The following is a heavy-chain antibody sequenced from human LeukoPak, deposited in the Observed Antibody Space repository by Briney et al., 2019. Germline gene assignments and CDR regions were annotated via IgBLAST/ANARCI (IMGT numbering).Heavy chain of an antibody. J-gene: IGHJ4*02. Sequence: GGSLRLSCAASGFTFSTYWMHWVRQAPGKGLVWVSHINSDGSSTNYADAVKGRLTISRDNSKNTLYLQMNSLRTEDTAVYYCARDDGTHFFDYWGQGTLVTVSS. V-gene: IGHV3-74*01. CDR3: ARDDGTHFFDY. CDR1: GFTFSTYW. CDR2: INSDGSST. D-gene: IGHD1-26*01.